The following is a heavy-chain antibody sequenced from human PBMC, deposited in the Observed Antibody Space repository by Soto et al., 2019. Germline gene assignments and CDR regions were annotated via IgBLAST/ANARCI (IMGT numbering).Heavy chain of an antibody. V-gene: IGHV3-21*01. D-gene: IGHD3-9*01. CDR2: ISSSSSYI. CDR3: ASGGYFDWLLSTFDY. CDR1: GFTFSSYS. Sequence: PGGSLRLSCAAPGFTFSSYSMNWVRQAPGKGLEWVSSISSSSSYIYYADSVKGRFTISRDNAKNSLYLQMNSLRAEDTAVYYCASGGYFDWLLSTFDYWGQGTLVTVSS. J-gene: IGHJ4*02.